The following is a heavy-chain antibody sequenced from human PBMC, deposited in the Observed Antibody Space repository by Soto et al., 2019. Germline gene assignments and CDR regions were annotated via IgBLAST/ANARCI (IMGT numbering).Heavy chain of an antibody. J-gene: IGHJ4*02. CDR2: ISSSSIYI. CDR1: GFTFSSYS. Sequence: GALRVSCPASGFTFSSYSMNWVRQAPGKGLEWVSSISSSSIYIYYADSVKGRFTISRDNAKNSLYLQMNSLRAEDTAVYYCAREEDSSGYYYVRNLDYWGQGTLVTVSS. CDR3: AREEDSSGYYYVRNLDY. V-gene: IGHV3-21*01. D-gene: IGHD3-22*01.